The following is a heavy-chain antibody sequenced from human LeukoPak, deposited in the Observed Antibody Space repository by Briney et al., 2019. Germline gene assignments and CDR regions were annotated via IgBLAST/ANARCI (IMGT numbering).Heavy chain of an antibody. CDR2: IYYSGST. CDR1: GGSISSYY. V-gene: IGHV4-59*01. CDR3: AREMRSRSGSYGGFDP. J-gene: IGHJ5*02. Sequence: SETLSLTCTVSGGSISSYYWSWLRQPPGKGLEWIGYIYYSGSTNYNPSLKSRVTISVDTSKNQFSLKLSSVTAADTAVYYCAREMRSRSGSYGGFDPWGQGTLVTVSS. D-gene: IGHD3-10*01.